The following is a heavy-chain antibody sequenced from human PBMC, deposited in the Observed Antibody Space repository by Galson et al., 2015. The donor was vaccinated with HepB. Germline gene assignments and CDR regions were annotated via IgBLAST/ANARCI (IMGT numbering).Heavy chain of an antibody. J-gene: IGHJ4*02. CDR2: IIPIFGTA. Sequence: SVKVSCKASGGTFGSHAIDWVRQAPGQGPEWMGGIIPIFGTANYAQRFQGRVTITADKSTSTAYMELRSLRSEDTAVYYCARAPTVAGFDYWGQGTLVTVSS. V-gene: IGHV1-69*06. CDR1: GGTFGSHA. CDR3: ARAPTVAGFDY. D-gene: IGHD4-23*01.